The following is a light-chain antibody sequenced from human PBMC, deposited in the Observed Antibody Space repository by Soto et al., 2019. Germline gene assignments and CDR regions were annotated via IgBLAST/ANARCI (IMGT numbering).Light chain of an antibody. Sequence: DIVMTPSPYSLAVSLGERATINCKAMHSVLYSSNNKNYLAWYQQKPGQHPXLLXYWASTRESGVPDRFSGGGSGTDFTLTISSLQAEDVAVYYCQQYYSAPQTFGQGTKVDI. CDR3: QQYYSAPQT. J-gene: IGKJ1*01. V-gene: IGKV4-1*01. CDR2: WAS. CDR1: HSVLYSSNNKNY.